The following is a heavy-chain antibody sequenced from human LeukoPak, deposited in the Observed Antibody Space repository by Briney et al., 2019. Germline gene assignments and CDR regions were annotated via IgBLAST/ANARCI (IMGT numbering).Heavy chain of an antibody. CDR1: GYTFTGYY. CDR2: INPNSGGT. J-gene: IGHJ4*02. CDR3: AKTYYYDSSGPFDY. Sequence: EASVKVSCKASGYTFTGYYIHWVRQAPGQGLEWMGWINPNSGGTNYAQKFQGRVTMTRDTSISTAYMELSRLRSDDTAVCYCAKTYYYDSSGPFDYWGQGTLVTVSS. V-gene: IGHV1-2*02. D-gene: IGHD3-22*01.